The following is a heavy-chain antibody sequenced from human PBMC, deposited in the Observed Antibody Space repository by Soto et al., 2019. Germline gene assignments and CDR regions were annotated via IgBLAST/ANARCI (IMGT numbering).Heavy chain of an antibody. J-gene: IGHJ4*02. CDR3: AKVRPPDTLKDPFDY. D-gene: IGHD3-16*01. CDR1: GFTFSSYA. Sequence: GGSLRLSCAASGFTFSSYAISWVRQAPGKGLEWVSAISGSGGSTYYADSVKGRFTISRDNSKNTLYLQMNSLRAEDTAVYFFAKVRPPDTLKDPFDYWGQGTLVTGSS. CDR2: ISGSGGST. V-gene: IGHV3-23*01.